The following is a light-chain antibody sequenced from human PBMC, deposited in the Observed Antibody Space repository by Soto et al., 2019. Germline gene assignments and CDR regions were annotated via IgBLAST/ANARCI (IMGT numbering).Light chain of an antibody. Sequence: EIVLTQSPGPLSLSPGERATLSCRASQSVTSNYLAWYQQKPGQAPGLLIYGASSRATGIPDRFSGSGSGTDFTLTISRLEPEDFAVYYCQQYGSSPATFGQGTKLEIK. V-gene: IGKV3-20*01. CDR3: QQYGSSPAT. CDR2: GAS. J-gene: IGKJ2*01. CDR1: QSVTSNY.